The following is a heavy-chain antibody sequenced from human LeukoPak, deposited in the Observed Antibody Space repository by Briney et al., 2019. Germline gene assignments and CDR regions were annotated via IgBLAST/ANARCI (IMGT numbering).Heavy chain of an antibody. CDR3: ARMRQQLVPADFDY. Sequence: ASVKVSCKASGYTFTGYYMHWVRQAPGQGLEWMGWINPNSGGTNYAQKFQGRVTMTRDTSTSTAYMELSRLRSDDTAVYYCARMRQQLVPADFDYWGQGTLVTVSS. J-gene: IGHJ4*02. CDR1: GYTFTGYY. V-gene: IGHV1-2*02. D-gene: IGHD6-13*01. CDR2: INPNSGGT.